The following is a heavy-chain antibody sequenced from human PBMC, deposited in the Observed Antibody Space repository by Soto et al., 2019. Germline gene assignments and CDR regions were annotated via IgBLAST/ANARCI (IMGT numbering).Heavy chain of an antibody. V-gene: IGHV3-23*01. CDR2: ISGSGGRT. Sequence: GKGLEWVSAISGSGGRTYYADXXKGRFTISRDNSKNTLYLQMKSLRVEDTDVYYCAKTRWLRLVDFFDYWGQRTLVTVSS. D-gene: IGHD5-12*01. J-gene: IGHJ4*02. CDR3: AKTRWLRLVDFFDY.